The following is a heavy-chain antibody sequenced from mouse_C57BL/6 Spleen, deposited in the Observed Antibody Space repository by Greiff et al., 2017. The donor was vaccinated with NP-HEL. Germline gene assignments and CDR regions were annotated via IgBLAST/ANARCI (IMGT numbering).Heavy chain of an antibody. CDR3: ASYYGNYFDY. CDR2: ISYDGSN. Sequence: EVQLQQSGPGLVKPSQSLSLTCSVTGYSITSGYYWNWIRQFPGNKLEWMGYISYDGSNNYNPSLKNRISITRDTSKNQFFLKLNSVTTEDTATYYCASYYGNYFDYWGKGTTLTVSS. D-gene: IGHD2-1*01. CDR1: GYSITSGYY. V-gene: IGHV3-6*01. J-gene: IGHJ2*01.